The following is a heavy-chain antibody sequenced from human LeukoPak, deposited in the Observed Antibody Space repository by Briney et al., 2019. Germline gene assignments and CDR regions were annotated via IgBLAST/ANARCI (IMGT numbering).Heavy chain of an antibody. Sequence: ASVTVSCKASGYTFTSYGISWVRQAPGQGLEWMGWISAYNGNTNYAQKLQGRVTMTTDTSTSTAYMELRSLRSDDTAVYYCARNERGLQWELFFDYWGQGTLVTVSS. CDR1: GYTFTSYG. D-gene: IGHD1-26*01. CDR3: ARNERGLQWELFFDY. CDR2: ISAYNGNT. V-gene: IGHV1-18*01. J-gene: IGHJ4*02.